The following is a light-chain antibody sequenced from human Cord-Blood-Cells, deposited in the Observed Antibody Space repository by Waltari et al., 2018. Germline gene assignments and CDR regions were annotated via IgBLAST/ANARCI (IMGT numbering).Light chain of an antibody. V-gene: IGKV1-5*03. J-gene: IGKJ2*01. CDR3: QQYNSSPYP. Sequence: DIQMTQSPSTLSASVGDRVTITCRASQRISSWLAWYQQKPGKAPKLLLYKASRFERWVPSRFSGSGSGTEFTLTISSLQPYDFATYYCQQYNSSPYPFGQGTKLEIK. CDR2: KAS. CDR1: QRISSW.